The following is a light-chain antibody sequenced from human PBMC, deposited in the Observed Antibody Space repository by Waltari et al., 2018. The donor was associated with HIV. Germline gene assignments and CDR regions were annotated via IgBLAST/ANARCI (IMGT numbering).Light chain of an antibody. J-gene: IGLJ3*02. Sequence: QSVLHQPPSASGTPGQRVTIPCSRSSSHIASNTFTSYQQLPGTAPKLLIYSNNQRPSGVPDRLSGSKSGTSASLAISGLQSEDEANYYCAAWDDSLIGPVFGGGTKLTVL. CDR1: SSHIASNT. CDR3: AAWDDSLIGPV. V-gene: IGLV1-44*01. CDR2: SNN.